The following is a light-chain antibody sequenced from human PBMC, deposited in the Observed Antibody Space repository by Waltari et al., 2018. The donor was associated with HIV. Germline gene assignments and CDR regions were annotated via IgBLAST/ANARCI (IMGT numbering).Light chain of an antibody. CDR1: ALAKKY. Sequence: SYELTQPPSVSVSPGQTARIPCPGDALAKKYAYWYQQKSGRAPVLVIYEDTKRPSGIPDRFSGSSSGAMATLTISGAQLEDEGDYYCYSTDSSGYLFVFGTGTKVTVL. J-gene: IGLJ1*01. V-gene: IGLV3-10*01. CDR2: EDT. CDR3: YSTDSSGYLFV.